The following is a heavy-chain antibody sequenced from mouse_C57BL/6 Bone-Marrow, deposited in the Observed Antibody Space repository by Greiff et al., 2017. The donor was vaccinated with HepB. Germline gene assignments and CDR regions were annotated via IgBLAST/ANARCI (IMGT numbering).Heavy chain of an antibody. CDR2: IDPETGGT. V-gene: IGHV1-15*01. CDR1: GYTFTDYE. D-gene: IGHD1-1*01. CDR3: TRFAYYYGSSYGY. Sequence: LQQSGAELVRPGASVTLSCKASGYTFTDYEMHWVKQTPVHGLEWIGAIDPETGGTAYNQKFKGKAILTADKSSSTAYMELRSLTSEDSAVYYCTRFAYYYGSSYGYWGQGTTLTVSS. J-gene: IGHJ2*01.